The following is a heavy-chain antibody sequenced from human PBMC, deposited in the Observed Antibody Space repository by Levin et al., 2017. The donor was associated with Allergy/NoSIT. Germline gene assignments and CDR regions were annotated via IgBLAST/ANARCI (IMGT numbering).Heavy chain of an antibody. CDR1: GFTFSSYA. CDR3: ARGWNSISYYSTH. Sequence: PSETLSLTCAASGFTFSSYAMTWVRQAPGKGLEWVSAISGSGDGTYYADSVKGRFTISRDNSKNTLYLQMNSLRAEDTAVYYCARGWNSISYYSTHWGQGTLVTVSS. D-gene: IGHD1-26*01. J-gene: IGHJ4*02. V-gene: IGHV3-23*01. CDR2: ISGSGDGT.